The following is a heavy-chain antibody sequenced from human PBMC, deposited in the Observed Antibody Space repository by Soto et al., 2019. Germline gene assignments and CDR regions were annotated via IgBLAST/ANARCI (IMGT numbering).Heavy chain of an antibody. CDR1: GFTFSSYG. J-gene: IGHJ4*02. Sequence: GGSLRLSCAASGFTFSSYGMHWVRQAPGKGLEWVAVIWYDGSNKYYEDSVKGRFTISRDNSKNTLYLQMNSLRAEDTAVYYCVRDWERYGDPAPFDYWGQGTLVTVSS. V-gene: IGHV3-33*01. D-gene: IGHD4-17*01. CDR2: IWYDGSNK. CDR3: VRDWERYGDPAPFDY.